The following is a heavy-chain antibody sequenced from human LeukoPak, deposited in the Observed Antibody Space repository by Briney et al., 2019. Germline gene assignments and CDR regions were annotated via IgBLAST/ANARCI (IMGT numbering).Heavy chain of an antibody. CDR3: ARGKDWFDP. J-gene: IGHJ5*02. Sequence: PSETLSLTCTVSGGSLSSHYWSWIRQPPGKGLEWIGYIYYSGSTNYNPSLKSRVTISVDTSKNQFSLKLSSVTAADTAVYYCARGKDWFDPWGQGTLVTVSS. CDR2: IYYSGST. CDR1: GGSLSSHY. V-gene: IGHV4-59*11.